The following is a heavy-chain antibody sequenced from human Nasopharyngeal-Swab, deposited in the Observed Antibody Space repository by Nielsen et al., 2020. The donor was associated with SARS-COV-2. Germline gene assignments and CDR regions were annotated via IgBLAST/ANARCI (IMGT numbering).Heavy chain of an antibody. CDR1: RGTLNGSH. CDR2: INDRGSG. J-gene: IGHJ6*03. Sequence: TLSLTCVVFRGTLNGSHWKWIRQTPGKGLEWIGEINDRGSGNYNPSLRSRVTISAGTSNIQFSLKLNSVTAADTAVYYCARGQDAYYYMDVWGEGTTVTVSS. D-gene: IGHD2-15*01. CDR3: ARGQDAYYYMDV. V-gene: IGHV4-34*01.